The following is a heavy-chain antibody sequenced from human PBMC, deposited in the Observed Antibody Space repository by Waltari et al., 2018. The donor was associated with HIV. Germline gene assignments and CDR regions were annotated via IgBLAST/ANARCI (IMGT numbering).Heavy chain of an antibody. D-gene: IGHD5-12*01. CDR2: ISSSGTYI. CDR3: AKVDTHGYLPYN. V-gene: IGHV3-21*01. Sequence: EVQLVESGGGLVKPGGSLRLPGAASGHTFSGHTMNWVRQAPGKGLEWVSSISSSGTYIYYVDSVQGRFTISRDNAKNSLYLQMNSLRVEDTAIYYCAKVDTHGYLPYNWGQGTLVTVSS. CDR1: GHTFSGHT. J-gene: IGHJ4*02.